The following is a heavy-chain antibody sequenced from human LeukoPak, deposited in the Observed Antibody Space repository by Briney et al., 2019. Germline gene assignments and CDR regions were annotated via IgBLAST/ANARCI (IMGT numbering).Heavy chain of an antibody. Sequence: PSQTLSLTCTVSGGSISSGSYYWSWIRQPPGKGLEWIGEINHSGGTNYNPSLKSRVTISLDTSKNQFSLKLSSVTAADTAVYYCARHVSSSSWYRWFDPWGQGTLVTVSS. CDR2: INHSGGT. J-gene: IGHJ5*02. CDR1: GGSISSGSYY. V-gene: IGHV4-39*07. CDR3: ARHVSSSSWYRWFDP. D-gene: IGHD6-13*01.